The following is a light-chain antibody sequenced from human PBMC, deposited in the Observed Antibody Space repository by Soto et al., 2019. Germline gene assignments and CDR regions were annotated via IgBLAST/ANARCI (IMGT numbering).Light chain of an antibody. V-gene: IGKV1-5*03. CDR3: QQYNASPWT. Sequence: DIQMTQSPSTLSASVGDRVTITCRASQSINSWLAWYQQKPGKAPNLLIYKASSLESGVPSRFSGSASGTEFSLTISSLQPDDFATYYCQQYNASPWTFGQGTKVEIK. J-gene: IGKJ1*01. CDR2: KAS. CDR1: QSINSW.